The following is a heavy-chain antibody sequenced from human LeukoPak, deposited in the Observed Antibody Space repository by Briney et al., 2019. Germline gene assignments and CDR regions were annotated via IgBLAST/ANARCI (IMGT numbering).Heavy chain of an antibody. CDR3: AKDLPSNMAVASYYFDY. Sequence: GGSLRLSWAASGFTISSYAMSLVRLAPGKGLEWVSGISGSCGSTHYADPVTGRFTISRDNSKNTLYLQMNSLRGEDTAEYYCAKDLPSNMAVASYYFDYWGQGTLVTVSS. CDR2: ISGSCGST. D-gene: IGHD6-19*01. V-gene: IGHV3-23*01. J-gene: IGHJ4*02. CDR1: GFTISSYA.